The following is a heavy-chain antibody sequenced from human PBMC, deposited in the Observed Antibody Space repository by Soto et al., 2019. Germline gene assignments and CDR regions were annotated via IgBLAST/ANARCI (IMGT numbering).Heavy chain of an antibody. D-gene: IGHD3-16*01. V-gene: IGHV4-39*01. Sequence: SETLSLTCTVSGGSISSSNYYWGWIRQPPGKGLEWIGSIYYSGSTAYNSSLKSRVTMSVDTSKNQLSLRLSSVTAADTAVYYCASPTLGAFDIWGQGTMVTVS. CDR2: IYYSGST. CDR1: GGSISSSNYY. J-gene: IGHJ3*02. CDR3: ASPTLGAFDI.